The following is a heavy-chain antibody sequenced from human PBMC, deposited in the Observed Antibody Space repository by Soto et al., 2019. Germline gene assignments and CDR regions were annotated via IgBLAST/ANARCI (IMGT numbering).Heavy chain of an antibody. Sequence: LSLTCTVSGGSVSSGSYYWSWIRQPPGKGLEWIGYIYYSGSTNYNPSLKSRVTISVDTSKNQFSLKLSSVTAADTAVYYCARIGQQLVYYYYYGTDVWGQGTTVTVSS. V-gene: IGHV4-61*01. CDR2: IYYSGST. CDR3: ARIGQQLVYYYYYGTDV. CDR1: GGSVSSGSYY. D-gene: IGHD6-13*01. J-gene: IGHJ6*02.